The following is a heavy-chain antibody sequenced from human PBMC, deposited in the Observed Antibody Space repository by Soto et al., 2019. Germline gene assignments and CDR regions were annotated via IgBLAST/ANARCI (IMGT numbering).Heavy chain of an antibody. V-gene: IGHV5-51*01. Sequence: GESLKISCKGSGYSFTSYWIGWVRQMPGEGLEWLGVIYPGDSDTRYSPSLQGQVTISVDKSISTAYLQWSSLRASDSAMYYCARSGGNANRFPEYWGQGTLVTVSS. CDR1: GYSFTSYW. D-gene: IGHD2-15*01. CDR2: IYPGDSDT. J-gene: IGHJ4*02. CDR3: ARSGGNANRFPEY.